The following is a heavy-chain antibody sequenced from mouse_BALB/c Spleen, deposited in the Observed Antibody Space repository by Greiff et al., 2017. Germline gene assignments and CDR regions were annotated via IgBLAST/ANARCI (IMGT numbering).Heavy chain of an antibody. CDR1: GFTFSNYW. Sequence: EVKLMESGGGLVQPGGSMKLSCVASGFTFSNYWMNWVRQSPEKGLEWVAEIRLKSNNYATHYAESVKGRFTISRDDSKSSVYLQMNNLRAEDTGIYYCTYYSHYAMDYWGQGTSVTVSS. CDR2: IRLKSNNYAT. J-gene: IGHJ4*01. V-gene: IGHV6-6*02. CDR3: TYYSHYAMDY. D-gene: IGHD2-12*01.